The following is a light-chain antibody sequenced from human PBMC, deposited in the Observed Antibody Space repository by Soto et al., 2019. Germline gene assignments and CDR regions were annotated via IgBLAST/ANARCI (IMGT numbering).Light chain of an antibody. V-gene: IGKV2-28*01. CDR1: QSLLHNNGYNY. Sequence: DIVMTQSPLSLPVTPGEPASISCRSSQSLLHNNGYNYLDWYLQKPGQSPQLLIYLGSNRASGVPGRFSGSGSGTDFTLSISSVEAEDVGVYYCMQTLQTPLTFGGGTKVDIK. CDR2: LGS. J-gene: IGKJ4*01. CDR3: MQTLQTPLT.